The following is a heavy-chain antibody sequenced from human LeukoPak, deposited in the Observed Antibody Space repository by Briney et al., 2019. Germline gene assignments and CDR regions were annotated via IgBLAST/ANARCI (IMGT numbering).Heavy chain of an antibody. J-gene: IGHJ5*02. D-gene: IGHD3-22*01. V-gene: IGHV1-69*13. Sequence: SVKVSCKASGGTFSSYAISWVRQAPGQGLEWMGGLIPIFGTANYAQKFQGRVTITADESTSTAYMELSSLRSEDTAVYYCARVESYYYDSSGYYRWFDPWGQGTLVTVSS. CDR3: ARVESYYYDSSGYYRWFDP. CDR2: LIPIFGTA. CDR1: GGTFSSYA.